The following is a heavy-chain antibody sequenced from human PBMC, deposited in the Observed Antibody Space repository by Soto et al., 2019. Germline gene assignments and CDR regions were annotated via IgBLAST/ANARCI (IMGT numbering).Heavy chain of an antibody. J-gene: IGHJ6*03. CDR2: TYYKSKWFN. D-gene: IGHD5-12*01. V-gene: IGHV6-1*01. CDR3: ARGSWDDVSGHYYMDV. Sequence: SPSLSLTCAISGDSVSSNSAGWNWYRQTPSRGLEWLGRTYYKSKWFNNYAVSVKSRITINPDTSQNQFSLQLDSVTPEDTAVYYCARGSWDDVSGHYYMDVWGKGTTVTVSS. CDR1: GDSVSSNSAG.